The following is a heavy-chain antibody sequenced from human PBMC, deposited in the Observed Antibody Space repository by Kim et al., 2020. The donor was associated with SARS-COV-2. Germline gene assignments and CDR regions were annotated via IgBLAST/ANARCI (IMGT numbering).Heavy chain of an antibody. Sequence: SETLSLTCTVSGGSISSGYWSWIRHRPRQGMERVGIGYYCWSTNYNPYLESRVNISVDTTTNQFYLTLSPVTAADTAVYYCARVGYYYDSSGYYYWFDPWGQGTLVTVSS. CDR1: GGSISSGY. CDR2: GYYCWST. V-gene: IGHV4-59*01. D-gene: IGHD3-22*01. J-gene: IGHJ5*02. CDR3: ARVGYYYDSSGYYYWFDP.